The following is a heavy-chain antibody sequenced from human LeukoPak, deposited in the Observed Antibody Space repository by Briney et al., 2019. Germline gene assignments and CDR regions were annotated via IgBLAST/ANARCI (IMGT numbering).Heavy chain of an antibody. D-gene: IGHD5-12*01. CDR1: GFTVTSNY. Sequence: GGSLRLSCAASGFTVTSNYMTWVRQAPGKGLEWVSVISSGGNTYYADSVKGQFTISRDNSKNTVYLQMSGLRAEDTAVYYCAREVRGYYFDYWGQGTLVTASS. CDR2: ISSGGNT. CDR3: AREVRGYYFDY. J-gene: IGHJ4*02. V-gene: IGHV3-53*01.